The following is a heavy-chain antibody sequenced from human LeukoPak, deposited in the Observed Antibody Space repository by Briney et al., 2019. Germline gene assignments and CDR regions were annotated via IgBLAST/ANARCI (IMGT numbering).Heavy chain of an antibody. V-gene: IGHV1-2*02. J-gene: IGHJ4*02. D-gene: IGHD2-2*01. CDR3: ARDPHSSTSC. CDR1: GYTFTSYA. CDR2: INPNSGGT. Sequence: ASVKVSCKASGYTFTSYAMNWVRQAPGQGLEWMGWINPNSGGTNYAQKFQGRVTMTRDTSISTAYMELSRLRSDDTAVYYCARDPHSSTSCWGQGTLVTVSS.